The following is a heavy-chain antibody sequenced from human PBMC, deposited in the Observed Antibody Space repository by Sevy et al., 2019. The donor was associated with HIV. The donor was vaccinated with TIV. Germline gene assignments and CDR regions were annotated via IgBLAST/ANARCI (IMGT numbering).Heavy chain of an antibody. CDR3: ANQDIVVVPAAAPFDY. Sequence: GGSLRLSCAASGFTFSSYAMSWVRQAPGNGLEWVSAISGSGGSTYYADSVKGRFTISRDNSKNTLYLQMNSLRAEDTAVYYCANQDIVVVPAAAPFDYSGQGTMVTVSS. V-gene: IGHV3-23*01. J-gene: IGHJ4*02. CDR1: GFTFSSYA. CDR2: ISGSGGST. D-gene: IGHD2-2*01.